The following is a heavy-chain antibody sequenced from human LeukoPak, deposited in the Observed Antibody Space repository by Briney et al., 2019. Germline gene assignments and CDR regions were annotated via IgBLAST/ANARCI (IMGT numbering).Heavy chain of an antibody. CDR2: IYHSGSA. V-gene: IGHV4-38-2*01. Sequence: SETLSLTCAVSGYSISSGYYWGWIRPPPGKGLEGIGSIYHSGSASYNPSLKSRLTTSGDTSKNQFSLKLSSVTASDTAVYYCARGDGSYPDWGQGTLVPVSS. CDR1: GYSISSGYY. CDR3: ARGDGSYPD. J-gene: IGHJ4*02. D-gene: IGHD2-15*01.